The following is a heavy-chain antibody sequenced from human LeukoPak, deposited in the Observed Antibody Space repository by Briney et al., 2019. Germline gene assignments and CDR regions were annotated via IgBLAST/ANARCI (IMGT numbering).Heavy chain of an antibody. CDR3: TRTSSGPDY. J-gene: IGHJ4*02. CDR1: GYSISSGYY. D-gene: IGHD6-19*01. Sequence: SETLSLTCTVSGYSISSGYYWGWIRQPPGKGLEWIGSIYHSGSTYYNPSLKSRVTISVDTSKNQFSLKLSSVTPEDTAVYYCTRTSSGPDYWGQGTLVTVSS. V-gene: IGHV4-38-2*02. CDR2: IYHSGST.